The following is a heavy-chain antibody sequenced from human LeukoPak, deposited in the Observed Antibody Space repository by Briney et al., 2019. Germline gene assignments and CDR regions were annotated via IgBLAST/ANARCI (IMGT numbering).Heavy chain of an antibody. CDR3: ARLLGPYCSSTSCYEYFDY. V-gene: IGHV5-51*01. D-gene: IGHD2-2*01. CDR1: GYSFTSYW. CDR2: IYPGDSDT. Sequence: GESLKISCKGSGYSFTSYWIGWVRQMPGKGLEWMGIIYPGDSDTRYSPSFQGQVTISAVKSISTAYLQWSSLKASDTAMYYCARLLGPYCSSTSCYEYFDYWGQGTLVTVSS. J-gene: IGHJ4*02.